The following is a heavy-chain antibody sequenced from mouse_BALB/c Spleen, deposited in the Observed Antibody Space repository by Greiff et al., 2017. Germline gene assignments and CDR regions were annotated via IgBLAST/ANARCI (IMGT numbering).Heavy chain of an antibody. D-gene: IGHD2-5*01. CDR1: GYTFTSYV. Sequence: VQLQQSGPELVKPGASVKMSCKASGYTFTSYVMHWVKQKRGQVLEWIGYINHYNDGTKYNAKFKGKATLSSDKSSSTAYMELSSLTSEDSAVYFSARAGYSNFPFAYWGQGTLVTVSA. J-gene: IGHJ3*01. V-gene: IGHV1-14*01. CDR2: INHYNDGT. CDR3: ARAGYSNFPFAY.